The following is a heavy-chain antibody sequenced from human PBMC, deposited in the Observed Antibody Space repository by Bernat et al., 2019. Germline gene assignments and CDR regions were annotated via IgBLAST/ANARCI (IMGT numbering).Heavy chain of an antibody. CDR2: IWYDGSNK. Sequence: QVQLVESGGGVVQPGRSLRLSCAASGFTFSSYGMHWVRQAPGKGLEWVAVIWYDGSNKYYADSVRGRFTISRANSKNTLDLQMNSLRAEDTAVYYCARSQEVAGTRGYYYYYGMDVWGQGTTVTVSS. J-gene: IGHJ6*02. D-gene: IGHD6-19*01. CDR1: GFTFSSYG. CDR3: ARSQEVAGTRGYYYYYGMDV. V-gene: IGHV3-33*01.